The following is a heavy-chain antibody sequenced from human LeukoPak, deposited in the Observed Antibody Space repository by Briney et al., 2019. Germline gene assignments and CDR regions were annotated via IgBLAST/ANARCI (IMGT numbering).Heavy chain of an antibody. J-gene: IGHJ6*03. Sequence: PSETLSLTCTVSGGSISSFYWSWIRQPPGKGLEWIGYIYYSGSTNYNPSLKSRVTISVDTSKNQFSLKLSSVTAADTAVYYCARSTDSSGWYGYYYYMDVWGKGTTVTVSS. CDR2: IYYSGST. CDR3: ARSTDSSGWYGYYYYMDV. D-gene: IGHD6-19*01. CDR1: GGSISSFY. V-gene: IGHV4-59*01.